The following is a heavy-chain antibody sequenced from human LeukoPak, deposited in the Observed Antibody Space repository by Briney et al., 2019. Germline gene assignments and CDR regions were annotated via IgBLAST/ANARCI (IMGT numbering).Heavy chain of an antibody. Sequence: SETLSLTCTVSGGSISSYYWSWIRQPPGKGLEWIGYIYYSGSTNYNPSLKSRVTISVDTSKNQFSLKLSSVTAADTAVYYCARSERLRWMVRGVQFDYWRQGTLVTVSS. CDR3: ARSERLRWMVRGVQFDY. CDR2: IYYSGST. V-gene: IGHV4-59*01. D-gene: IGHD3-10*01. CDR1: GGSISSYY. J-gene: IGHJ4*02.